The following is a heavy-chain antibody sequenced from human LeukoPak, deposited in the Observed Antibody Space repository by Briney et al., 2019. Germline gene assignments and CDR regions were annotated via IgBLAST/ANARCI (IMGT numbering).Heavy chain of an antibody. Sequence: GRSLRLSCAASRFTFSSYGMHWVRQAPGKGLEWVAVISYDGGNKYYTDSVKGRFTISRDISKNTLYLQMNSLRAEDTAVYFCARLFSYSSGGHAFDIWGQGTMVSVSS. CDR3: ARLFSYSSGGHAFDI. D-gene: IGHD6-19*01. CDR2: ISYDGGNK. CDR1: RFTFSSYG. J-gene: IGHJ3*02. V-gene: IGHV3-30*03.